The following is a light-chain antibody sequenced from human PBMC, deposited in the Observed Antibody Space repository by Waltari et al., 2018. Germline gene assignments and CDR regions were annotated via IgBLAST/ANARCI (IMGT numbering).Light chain of an antibody. CDR2: DVS. V-gene: IGLV2-14*03. CDR1: SSDVGGYNY. Sequence: QSALTQPASVSGSPGQSITISCTGTSSDVGGYNYVSWYQQHPGKAPKLMIYDVSNRPSGVSNRFSGSKSGNTVSLTISGLQAEDEADYYCSSYTSSSTHYVFGTGTKVTVL. CDR3: SSYTSSSTHYV. J-gene: IGLJ1*01.